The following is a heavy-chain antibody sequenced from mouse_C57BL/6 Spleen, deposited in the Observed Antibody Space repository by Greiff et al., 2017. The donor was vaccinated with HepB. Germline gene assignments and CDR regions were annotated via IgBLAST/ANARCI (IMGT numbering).Heavy chain of an antibody. D-gene: IGHD2-5*01. CDR3: ARSNSTLYAMDY. CDR1: GYTFTNYW. V-gene: IGHV1-63*01. CDR2: IYPGGGYT. J-gene: IGHJ4*01. Sequence: QVQLQQSGAELVRPGTSVKMSCKASGYTFTNYWIGWAKQRPGQGLEWIGDIYPGGGYTNYNEKFKGKATLTADKSSSTAYMQFSSLTSEAAAIYYCARSNSTLYAMDYWGQGTSVTVSS.